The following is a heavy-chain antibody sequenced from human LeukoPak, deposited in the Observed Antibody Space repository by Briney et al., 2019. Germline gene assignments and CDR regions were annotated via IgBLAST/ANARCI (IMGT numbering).Heavy chain of an antibody. J-gene: IGHJ4*02. D-gene: IGHD5-24*01. CDR1: GFAFGSYS. CDR3: ARESDGDGYNSFDY. Sequence: GGSLRLSCAASGFAFGSYSMNWVRQAPGKGLEWVSSISSSSSYIYYADSVKGRFTISRDNAKNSLYLQMNSLRAEDTAVYYCARESDGDGYNSFDYWGQGTLVTVSS. V-gene: IGHV3-21*01. CDR2: ISSSSSYI.